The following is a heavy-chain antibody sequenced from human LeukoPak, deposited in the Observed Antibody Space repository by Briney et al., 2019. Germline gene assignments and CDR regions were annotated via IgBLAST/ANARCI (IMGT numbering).Heavy chain of an antibody. Sequence: SSETLSLTCTVSDDSITMYCWTWIRQPAREGLEWIGRIYTSGSTNYNPSLKSRVSMSVDTSKNQFSLKLSSVTAADTAVYYCARDLDPNWFDPWGQGTLVTVSS. J-gene: IGHJ5*02. V-gene: IGHV4-4*07. CDR1: DDSITMYC. CDR2: IYTSGST. D-gene: IGHD1-1*01. CDR3: ARDLDPNWFDP.